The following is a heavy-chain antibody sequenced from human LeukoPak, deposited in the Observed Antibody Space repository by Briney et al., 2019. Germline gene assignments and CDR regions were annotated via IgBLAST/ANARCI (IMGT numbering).Heavy chain of an antibody. V-gene: IGHV3-33*06. CDR3: AKSYCSSASCYFRSDYYYMDV. J-gene: IGHJ6*03. D-gene: IGHD2-2*01. CDR2: IWYDGSNK. Sequence: GESLRLSCAASGFTFSSYGMHWVRQAPGKGLEWAAVIWYDGSNKYYADSVKGRFTISRDNSKNTLYLQMNSLRAEDTAVYYCAKSYCSSASCYFRSDYYYMDVWGKGTTVTVSS. CDR1: GFTFSSYG.